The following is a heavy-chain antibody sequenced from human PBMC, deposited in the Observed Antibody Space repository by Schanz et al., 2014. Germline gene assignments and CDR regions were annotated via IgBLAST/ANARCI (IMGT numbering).Heavy chain of an antibody. CDR2: INTGVNT. J-gene: IGHJ4*02. V-gene: IGHV3-64*04. Sequence: VQLVESGGGLVQPGGSLRLSCSASGFTFSIYAMHWVRQAPGKGLEWVSAINTGVNTYYADSVRGRFTMSRDNSKNTLYLQMNSLRAGDAAVYYCARGLIAAAGGAFDYWGQGTLVAVSA. D-gene: IGHD6-13*01. CDR1: GFTFSIYA. CDR3: ARGLIAAAGGAFDY.